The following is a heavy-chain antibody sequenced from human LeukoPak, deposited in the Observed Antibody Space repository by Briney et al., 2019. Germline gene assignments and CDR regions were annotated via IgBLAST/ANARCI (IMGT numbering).Heavy chain of an antibody. J-gene: IGHJ4*02. CDR1: GYTFTSYD. Sequence: ASVKVSCKASGYTFTSYDINWARQATGQGLEWMGWMDPNSGNTGYAQKFQGRVTVTRNTSISTAYMELSSLRSEDTAVYYCARAHCSGGSCYTGIWGQGTLVTVSS. CDR3: ARAHCSGGSCYTGI. D-gene: IGHD2-15*01. CDR2: MDPNSGNT. V-gene: IGHV1-8*01.